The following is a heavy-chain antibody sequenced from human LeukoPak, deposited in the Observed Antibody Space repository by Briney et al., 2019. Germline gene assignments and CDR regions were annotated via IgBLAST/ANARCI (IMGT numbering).Heavy chain of an antibody. CDR2: INHSGST. D-gene: IGHD1-26*01. J-gene: IGHJ5*02. V-gene: IGHV4-34*01. CDR3: ARGSKMLGYNWFDP. CDR1: GFTFSSYS. Sequence: GSLRLSCAASGFTFSSYSMNWIRQPPGKGLEWIGEINHSGSTNYIPSLKSRVTISVDTSKNQFSLKLSSVTAADTAVYYCARGSKMLGYNWFDPWGQGTLVTVSS.